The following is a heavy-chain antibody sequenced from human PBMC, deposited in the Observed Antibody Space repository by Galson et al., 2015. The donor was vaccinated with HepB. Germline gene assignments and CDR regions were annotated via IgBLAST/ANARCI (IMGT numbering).Heavy chain of an antibody. CDR1: GYTFTSYG. D-gene: IGHD1-7*01. V-gene: IGHV1-18*01. J-gene: IGHJ4*02. CDR3: ARVDNWNYEDYFDY. Sequence: SVKVSCKASGYTFTSYGISWVRQAPGQGLERMGWISAYNGNTNYAQKLQDRVTMTTDTSTSTAYMELRSLRSDDTAVYYCARVDNWNYEDYFDYWGQGTLVTVSS. CDR2: ISAYNGNT.